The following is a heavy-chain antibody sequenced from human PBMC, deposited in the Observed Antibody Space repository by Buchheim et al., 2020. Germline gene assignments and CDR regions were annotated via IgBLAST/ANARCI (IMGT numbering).Heavy chain of an antibody. V-gene: IGHV4-34*01. J-gene: IGHJ6*02. CDR2: INHSGST. CDR1: GGSFSGYY. CDR3: ARQDYYGSGSYFPRYYYGMDV. Sequence: QVRLQQWGAGLLKPSETLSLTCAVYGGSFSGYYWSWIRQPPGKGLEWIGEINHSGSTNYNPSLKSRVTISVDTSKNQFSLKLSSVTAADTAVYYCARQDYYGSGSYFPRYYYGMDVWGQGTT. D-gene: IGHD3-10*01.